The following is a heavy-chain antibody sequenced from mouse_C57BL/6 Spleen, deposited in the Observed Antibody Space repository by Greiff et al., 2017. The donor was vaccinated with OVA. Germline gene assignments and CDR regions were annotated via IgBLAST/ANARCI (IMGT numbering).Heavy chain of an antibody. J-gene: IGHJ4*01. Sequence: EVQLQQSGPELVKPGASVKISCKASGYTFTDYYMNWVKQSHGKSLEWIGDINPNNGGTSYNQKFKGKATLTVDNSSSTAYMELRSLTSEDSAVYYCARWVYAMDYWGQGTSVTVSS. CDR3: ARWVYAMDY. CDR1: GYTFTDYY. CDR2: INPNNGGT. V-gene: IGHV1-26*01.